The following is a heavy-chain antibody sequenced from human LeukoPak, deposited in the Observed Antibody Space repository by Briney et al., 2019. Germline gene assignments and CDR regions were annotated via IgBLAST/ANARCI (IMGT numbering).Heavy chain of an antibody. CDR1: GYSFTNYT. CDR3: ARDVATNWFDP. CDR2: INPNSGGT. J-gene: IGHJ5*02. Sequence: ASVKVSCKTSGYSFTNYTMDWVRQAPGQGLEWMGWINPNSGGTNYAQKFQGRVTMTRDTSISTAYMELSRLRSDDTAVYYCARDVATNWFDPWGQGTLVTVSS. D-gene: IGHD2-15*01. V-gene: IGHV1-2*02.